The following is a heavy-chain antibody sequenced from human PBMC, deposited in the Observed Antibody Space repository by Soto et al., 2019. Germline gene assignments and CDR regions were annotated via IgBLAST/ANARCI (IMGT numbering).Heavy chain of an antibody. J-gene: IGHJ3*02. D-gene: IGHD2-21*02. CDR2: IYWDDDK. V-gene: IGHV2-5*02. CDR3: ARLLAYCGGDCYAVEHAFDI. CDR1: GFSLSTSGVG. Sequence: QITLKESGPTLVKPTQTLTLTCTFSGFSLSTSGVGVGWIRQPPGKALEWLALIYWDDDKRYSPSLKSRLTITKDTSKNQVVLTMTNMDPVDTATYYCARLLAYCGGDCYAVEHAFDIWGQGTMVTVSS.